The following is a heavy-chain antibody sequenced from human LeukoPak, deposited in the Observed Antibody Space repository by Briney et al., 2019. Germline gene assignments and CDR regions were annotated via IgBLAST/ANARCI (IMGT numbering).Heavy chain of an antibody. CDR2: IYTSGST. CDR1: GGSISSGDYY. CDR3: ARTAYRGSYSSLGAFDI. V-gene: IGHV4-61*02. D-gene: IGHD1-26*01. J-gene: IGHJ3*02. Sequence: SQTLSLTCTVSGGSISSGDYYWSWIRQPPGKGLEWIGRIYTSGSTNYNPSLKSRVTMSVDTSKNQFSLKLSSVTAADTAVYYCARTAYRGSYSSLGAFDIWGQGTMVTVSS.